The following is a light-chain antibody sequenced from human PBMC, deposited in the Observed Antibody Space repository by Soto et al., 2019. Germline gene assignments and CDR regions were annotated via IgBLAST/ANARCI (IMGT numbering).Light chain of an antibody. Sequence: QSVRSHPAAVSWSPGHSVTISCIGTSNDIGSYNLVSWYQQHPGKVPKLIIFEDTERPSGISNRFSASKSGNTASLTISGLKAEDEAEYYCCSYAGSSAFAIFGGGTKVTV. CDR3: CSYAGSSAFAI. CDR1: SNDIGSYNL. CDR2: EDT. V-gene: IGLV2-23*02. J-gene: IGLJ2*01.